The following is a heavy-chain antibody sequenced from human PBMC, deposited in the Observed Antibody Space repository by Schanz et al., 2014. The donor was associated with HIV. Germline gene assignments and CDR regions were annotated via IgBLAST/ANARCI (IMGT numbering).Heavy chain of an antibody. D-gene: IGHD3-22*01. CDR2: ISGSGVST. J-gene: IGHJ4*02. V-gene: IGHV3-23*01. CDR1: GFTFSNFA. CDR3: AKPEYDSRGNSQSHFDS. Sequence: VQMLESGGGSVQPGGSLRLSCAASGFTFSNFAMSWVRQAPGKGLEWVSSISGSGVSTFYAGSVKGRFAISRDNSKNTLYLQMTTLRTEDTAVYYCAKPEYDSRGNSQSHFDSWGQGTLVTVSS.